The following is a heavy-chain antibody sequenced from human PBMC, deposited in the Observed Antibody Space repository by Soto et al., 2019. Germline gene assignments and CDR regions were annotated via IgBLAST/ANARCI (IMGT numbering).Heavy chain of an antibody. J-gene: IGHJ4*02. CDR1: GGTFSSYA. CDR2: IIPIFGTA. CDR3: ASWGSSGPGRSDDDY. V-gene: IGHV1-69*13. D-gene: IGHD3-22*01. Sequence: RASVKVSCKASGGTFSSYAISWVRQAPGQGLEWMGGIIPIFGTANYAQKFQGRVTITADESTSTAYMELSSLRSEDTAVYYCASWGSSGPGRSDDDYWGQGTLVTVSS.